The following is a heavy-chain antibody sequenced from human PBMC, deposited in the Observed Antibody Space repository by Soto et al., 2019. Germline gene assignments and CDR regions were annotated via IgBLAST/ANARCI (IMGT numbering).Heavy chain of an antibody. CDR3: ARGHIVVVPAATVPYYFDY. V-gene: IGHV4-34*01. CDR2: INHSGST. Sequence: QVQLQQWGAGLLKPSETLSLTCAVYGGSFSGYYWSWIRQPPGKGLEWIGEINHSGSTNYNPSLKSRVNISVDTSKNQFSLKLSSVTAADTAVYYCARGHIVVVPAATVPYYFDYWGQGTLVTVSS. J-gene: IGHJ4*02. CDR1: GGSFSGYY. D-gene: IGHD2-2*01.